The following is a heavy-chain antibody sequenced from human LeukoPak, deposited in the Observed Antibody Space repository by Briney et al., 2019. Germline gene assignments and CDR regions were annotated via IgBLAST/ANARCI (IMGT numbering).Heavy chain of an antibody. J-gene: IGHJ4*02. CDR2: FDPEDGET. D-gene: IGHD5-24*01. CDR3: ATGPHPRDGFVC. CDR1: GYTLTELS. V-gene: IGHV1-24*01. Sequence: ASVKVSCTVSGYTLTELSMHWVRQAPGKGLEWMGGFDPEDGETIYAQKFQGRVTMTEDTSTDTAYMELSSLRSEDTAVYYCATGPHPRDGFVCWGQGTLVTVSS.